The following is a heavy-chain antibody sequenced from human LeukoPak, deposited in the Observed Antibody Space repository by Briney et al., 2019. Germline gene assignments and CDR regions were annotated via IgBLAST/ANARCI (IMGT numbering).Heavy chain of an antibody. CDR1: GYTFTSYG. CDR2: ISAYNGNT. D-gene: IGHD6-19*01. J-gene: IGHJ4*02. CDR3: ARDQSVAGTEMGY. Sequence: ASVKVSCKASGYTFTSYGISWVRQAPGQGLEWMGWISAYNGNTNYAQKLQGRVTMTTDTSTSTACMELRSLRSDDTAVYYCARDQSVAGTEMGYWGQGTLVTVSS. V-gene: IGHV1-18*01.